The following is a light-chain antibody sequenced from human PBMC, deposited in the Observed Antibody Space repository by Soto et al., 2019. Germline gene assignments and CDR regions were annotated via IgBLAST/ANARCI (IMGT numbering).Light chain of an antibody. CDR2: AAS. CDR1: QGISNY. CDR3: QHYNSYSRT. V-gene: IGKV1-27*01. J-gene: IGKJ1*01. Sequence: DIQITQYQTSRAASVGDRVTITCLASQGISNYLAWYQQKPGKVPKLLIYAASTLQSGVPSRFSGSGSGTEFTLTISSLQPDDFVPYYCQHYNSYSRTFGQGTKLDI.